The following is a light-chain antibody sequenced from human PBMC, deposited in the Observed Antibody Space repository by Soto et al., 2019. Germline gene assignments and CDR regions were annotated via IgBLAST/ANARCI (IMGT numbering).Light chain of an antibody. CDR1: QSLLHRDGKTY. Sequence: VMTQTPLSLSVTPGQPASMSCKSSQSLLHRDGKTYLYWYLQKPGQPPQLLIYEVSNRFSGVSERFSASGSGTDFTLEISRVGAEDVGVYYCMQDVELPFTFGGGTKVEIK. CDR3: MQDVELPFT. J-gene: IGKJ4*01. CDR2: EVS. V-gene: IGKV2D-29*01.